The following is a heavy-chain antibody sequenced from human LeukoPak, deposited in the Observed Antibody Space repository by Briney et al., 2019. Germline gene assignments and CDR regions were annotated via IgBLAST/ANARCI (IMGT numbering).Heavy chain of an antibody. CDR2: IYSSGHT. J-gene: IGHJ1*01. CDR3: ARAPSVDWYKFQL. CDR1: GGSIISGANY. V-gene: IGHV4-31*03. Sequence: PSQTLSLTCTVSGGSIISGANYWSWIRQRPGRGLEWIGYIYSSGHTYHNPSLRSRVFLSVDTSKRQLSLKLTSVTAADTAVYYCARAPSVDWYKFQLWGQGTLVTVSS. D-gene: IGHD1-14*01.